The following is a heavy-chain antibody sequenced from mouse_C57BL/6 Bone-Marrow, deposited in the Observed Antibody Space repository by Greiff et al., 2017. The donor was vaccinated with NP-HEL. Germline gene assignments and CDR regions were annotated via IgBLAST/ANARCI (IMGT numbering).Heavy chain of an antibody. J-gene: IGHJ3*01. D-gene: IGHD2-5*01. CDR2: IHPNSGST. V-gene: IGHV1-64*01. CDR3: ANAYYNNWFAY. CDR1: GYTFTSYW. Sequence: QVQLQQPGAELVKPGASVKLSCKASGYTFTSYWMHWVKQRPGQGLEWIGMIHPNSGSTNYNEKFKSKATLTVDKSSSTAYMQLRSLTSEDSAVYYCANAYYNNWFAYWGQGTLVTVSA.